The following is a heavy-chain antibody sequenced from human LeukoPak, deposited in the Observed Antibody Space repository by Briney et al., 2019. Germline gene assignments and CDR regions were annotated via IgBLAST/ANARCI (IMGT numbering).Heavy chain of an antibody. CDR1: GFTFNSYG. D-gene: IGHD6-13*01. J-gene: IGHJ4*02. Sequence: GGSLRLSCAASGFTFNSYGMHWVRQAPGQGLEWMGWINPNSGGTNYAQKFQGRVTMTRDTSISTAYMELSRLISDDTAVYHCARGKDSSSTGYFDYWGRGTLVTVSS. CDR3: ARGKDSSSTGYFDY. V-gene: IGHV1-2*02. CDR2: INPNSGGT.